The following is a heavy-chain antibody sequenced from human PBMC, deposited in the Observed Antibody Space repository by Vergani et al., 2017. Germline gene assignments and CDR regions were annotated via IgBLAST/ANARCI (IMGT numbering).Heavy chain of an antibody. V-gene: IGHV1-69*06. Sequence: QVQLVQSGAEVKKPGSSVKVSCKASGGTFSSYAISWVRQAPGQGLEWMGGIIPIFGTANYAQKFQGRVTITADKSTSTAYMELSSLRSEDTAVYYCASRGYSSSFFGVLITGTNPRKSRPSLYYYYCYMDVWGKGTTVTVSS. J-gene: IGHJ6*03. CDR2: IIPIFGTA. D-gene: IGHD6-6*01. CDR1: GGTFSSYA. CDR3: ASRGYSSSFFGVLITGTNPRKSRPSLYYYYCYMDV.